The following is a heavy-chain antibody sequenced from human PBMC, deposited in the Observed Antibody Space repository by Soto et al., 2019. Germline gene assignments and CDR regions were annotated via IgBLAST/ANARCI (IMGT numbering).Heavy chain of an antibody. CDR1: GGSISSNGYY. CDR2: ISYSGST. J-gene: IGHJ4*02. V-gene: IGHV4-39*01. Sequence: QLQLQESGPGLVKPSETLSLTCTVSGGSISSNGYYWGWIRQPPGKGLEWIGTISYSGSTYYNPSLKSRVTISVDTSRNPFSLKLRSVTAADTAVYYCASLYGDYVSYWGQGTLVTVSS. CDR3: ASLYGDYVSY. D-gene: IGHD4-17*01.